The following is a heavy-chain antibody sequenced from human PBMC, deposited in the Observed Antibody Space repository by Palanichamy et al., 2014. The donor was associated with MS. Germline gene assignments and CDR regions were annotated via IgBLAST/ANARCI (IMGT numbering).Heavy chain of an antibody. D-gene: IGHD2-2*01. CDR1: GFTFSTYG. Sequence: QVQLVESGGGVVQPGTSLRLSCAASGFTFSTYGFHWVRQAPGKGLEWVAVMRSDGIKKYYGDSVKGRFTVSRDNSKNTVYLQMNNLRAEDTAMYHCTRDIDTSSHYNRFDPWGQETLVIVSS. J-gene: IGHJ5*02. CDR2: MRSDGIKK. CDR3: TRDIDTSSHYNRFDP. V-gene: IGHV3-33*01.